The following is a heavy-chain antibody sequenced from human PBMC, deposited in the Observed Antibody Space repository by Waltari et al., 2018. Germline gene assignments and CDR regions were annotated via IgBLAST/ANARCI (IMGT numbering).Heavy chain of an antibody. V-gene: IGHV6-1*01. D-gene: IGHD3-22*01. J-gene: IGHJ4*02. Sequence: QVQLQQSGPGLVKPSQTLSLTCAISGDSVPSDSAAWHWIRQSPSRGLEWLGRTYYRSKWYNDYALSVKSRIAINPDTSKNQFSLQMNSVTPEDTALYYCARETTKILDYWGQGTPVTVSS. CDR1: GDSVPSDSAA. CDR2: TYYRSKWYN. CDR3: ARETTKILDY.